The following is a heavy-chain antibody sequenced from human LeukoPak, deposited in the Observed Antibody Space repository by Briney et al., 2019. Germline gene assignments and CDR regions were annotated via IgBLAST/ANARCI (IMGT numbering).Heavy chain of an antibody. D-gene: IGHD4-23*01. CDR1: GGSISSGGYY. V-gene: IGHV4-31*03. Sequence: SQTLSLTCTVSGGSISSGGYYWSWIRQHPGKGLEWIGYIYCSGSTYYNPSLKSRVTISVDTSKNQFSLKLSSVTAADTAVYYCARGEVVTPSSDAFDIWGQGTMVTVSS. J-gene: IGHJ3*02. CDR2: IYCSGST. CDR3: ARGEVVTPSSDAFDI.